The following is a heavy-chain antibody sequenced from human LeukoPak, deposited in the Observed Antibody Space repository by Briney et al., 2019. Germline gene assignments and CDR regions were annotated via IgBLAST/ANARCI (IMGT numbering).Heavy chain of an antibody. Sequence: PGGSLRLSCAASGFTLNNYRMIWVRQAPGKGLEWVSYISSTTTTISYADSVKGRFTISRDNAKNSLYLQMNSLRDEDTAVYDCARVQLACSGGGCYFGPFDPWGQGTLVTVSS. V-gene: IGHV3-48*02. CDR1: GFTLNNYR. D-gene: IGHD2-15*01. CDR3: ARVQLACSGGGCYFGPFDP. CDR2: ISSTTTTI. J-gene: IGHJ5*02.